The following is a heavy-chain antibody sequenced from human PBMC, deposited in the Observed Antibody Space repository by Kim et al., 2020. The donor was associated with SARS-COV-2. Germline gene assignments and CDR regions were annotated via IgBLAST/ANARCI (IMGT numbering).Heavy chain of an antibody. CDR1: GLTFSNYW. J-gene: IGHJ4*02. V-gene: IGHV3-7*03. CDR3: ATDWNDGSNF. CDR2: IKQNGSLK. D-gene: IGHD1-1*01. Sequence: GGSLRLSCAASGLTFSNYWMHGVRQAPGRGLEWVANIKQNGSLKQYVGTVKGRFTISRDNAKNSLYLQMNSLRAENTALYYCATDWNDGSNFWGQGTPVTVSS.